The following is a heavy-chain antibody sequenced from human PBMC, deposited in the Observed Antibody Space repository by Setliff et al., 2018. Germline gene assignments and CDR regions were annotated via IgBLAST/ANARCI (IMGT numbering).Heavy chain of an antibody. J-gene: IGHJ6*03. V-gene: IGHV4-39*01. Sequence: SETLSLTCTVSGGSISSSSYYWGWIRQPPGKGLEYIGSIYYSGSTYYNASLKSRVTISVDTSKNQFSLNLNSVTAADTAVYYCARQPYSTTYYYYYYYMDVWGKGTTVTVSS. CDR1: GGSISSSSYY. CDR2: IYYSGST. D-gene: IGHD6-13*01. CDR3: ARQPYSTTYYYYYYYMDV.